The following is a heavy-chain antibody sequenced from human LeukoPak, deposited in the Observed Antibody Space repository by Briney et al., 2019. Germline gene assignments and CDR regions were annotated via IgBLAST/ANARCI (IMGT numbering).Heavy chain of an antibody. V-gene: IGHV4-4*02. Sequence: SEPLSLTCAVSGGSISSRNLRSWVRQPPGKGLEGIGEIYHSGSPNYNPSLKSRVSISVDKSKNQFSLKLSSVTAADTAVYYCARRAEWELPVGFDYWGQGTLVTVSS. J-gene: IGHJ4*02. CDR2: IYHSGSP. D-gene: IGHD1-26*01. CDR1: GGSISSRNL. CDR3: ARRAEWELPVGFDY.